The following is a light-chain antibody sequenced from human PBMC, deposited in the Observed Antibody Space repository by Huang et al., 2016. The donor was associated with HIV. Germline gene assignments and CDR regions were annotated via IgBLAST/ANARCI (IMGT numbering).Light chain of an antibody. J-gene: IGKJ2*01. CDR3: QQYHEWPRT. CDR2: EAS. V-gene: IGKV3-15*01. CDR1: QGIGNS. Sequence: ERVLTQSPGTLSVSPGERATLSCRTSQGIGNSLAWYQLKAGQAPRLLIYEASIMASDIPARFSGGGSEIDFTLTISGLQSEDSAVYYCQQYHEWPRTFGQGTKVEIK.